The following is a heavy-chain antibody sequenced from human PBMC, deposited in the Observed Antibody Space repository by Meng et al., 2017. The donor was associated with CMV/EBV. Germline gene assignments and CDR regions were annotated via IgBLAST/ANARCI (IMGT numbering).Heavy chain of an antibody. J-gene: IGHJ6*02. D-gene: IGHD6-13*01. Sequence: GESLKISCAASGFTFDDYGMSWVRQAPGKGLEWVSGINWNGGSTGYADSVKGRFTISRDNAKNSLYLQMNSLRAEDTALYYCAKSLRIAAAGPDYGMDVWGQGTTVTVSS. CDR2: INWNGGST. V-gene: IGHV3-20*04. CDR1: GFTFDDYG. CDR3: AKSLRIAAAGPDYGMDV.